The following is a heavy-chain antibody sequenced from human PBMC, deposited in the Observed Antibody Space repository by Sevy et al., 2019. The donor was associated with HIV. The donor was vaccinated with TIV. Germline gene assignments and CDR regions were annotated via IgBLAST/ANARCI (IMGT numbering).Heavy chain of an antibody. D-gene: IGHD3-22*01. CDR3: AREVDSSGYYSIPRYYYYGMDV. V-gene: IGHV3-48*02. CDR2: ISSSSSTI. Sequence: GGSLRLSCAASGFTFSSYSMNWVRQAPGKGLEWVSYISSSSSTIYYADSVKGRFTISRDNAKNSLYLQMTSLRDEDTAVYYCAREVDSSGYYSIPRYYYYGMDVWGQGTTVTVSS. J-gene: IGHJ6*02. CDR1: GFTFSSYS.